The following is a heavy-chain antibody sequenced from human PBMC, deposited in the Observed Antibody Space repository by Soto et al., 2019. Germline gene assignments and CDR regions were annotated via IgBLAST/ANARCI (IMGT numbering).Heavy chain of an antibody. D-gene: IGHD2-8*01. V-gene: IGHV1-18*04. CDR2: ISVYTGNT. CDR3: ERDRCTTDRCYTHSYDV. CDR1: GYSFTSYG. Sequence: ASVNVSCKSSGYSFTSYGVSWVRQAPGQGLEWLGWISVYTGNTKQAQKFQDRVTLTTEASTNTAYMELRNLRSDDTAVYYCERDRCTTDRCYTHSYDVWRHGTSVTVS. J-gene: IGHJ6*01.